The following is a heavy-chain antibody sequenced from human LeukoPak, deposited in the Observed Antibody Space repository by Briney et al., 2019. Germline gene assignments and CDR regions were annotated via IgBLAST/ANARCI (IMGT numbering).Heavy chain of an antibody. D-gene: IGHD2-2*01. J-gene: IGHJ6*02. Sequence: ASVKVSCKASGYTFTSYYMHWVRQAPGQGLEWMGIINPSGGSTSYAQKFQGRVTMTRDTSTSTVYMELRSLRSDDTAVYYCARVVIGYCSSTSCYPYYYYGMDVWGQGTTVTVSS. CDR3: ARVVIGYCSSTSCYPYYYYGMDV. CDR1: GYTFTSYY. V-gene: IGHV1-46*01. CDR2: INPSGGST.